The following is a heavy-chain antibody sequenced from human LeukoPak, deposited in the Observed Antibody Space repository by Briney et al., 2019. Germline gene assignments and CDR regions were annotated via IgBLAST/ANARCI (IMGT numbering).Heavy chain of an antibody. V-gene: IGHV3-30-3*01. D-gene: IGHD4-17*01. CDR2: ISYDGTNK. J-gene: IGHJ4*02. CDR1: GFTFSSYA. Sequence: GGSLRLSCAASGFTFSSYAMHWVRQAPGKGLEWVAVISYDGTNKYYADSVKGRFTISRDNSKNTLQLQMNSLRPEDTAVYYCARETGGAVGSTDFDYWGQGTLVTVSS. CDR3: ARETGGAVGSTDFDY.